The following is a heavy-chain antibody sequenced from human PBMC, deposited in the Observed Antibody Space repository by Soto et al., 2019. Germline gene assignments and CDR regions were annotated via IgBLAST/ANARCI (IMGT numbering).Heavy chain of an antibody. Sequence: VGSLRLSGAASGFTFSGSAMHWVRQACGKGLEWVGRIRSKANSYATAYAASVKGRFTISRDDSKNTAYLQMNSLKTEDTAVYYCTASGIQLWSKDYYFDYWGQGTLVTVSS. CDR3: TASGIQLWSKDYYFDY. CDR1: GFTFSGSA. V-gene: IGHV3-73*01. CDR2: IRSKANSYAT. J-gene: IGHJ4*02. D-gene: IGHD5-18*01.